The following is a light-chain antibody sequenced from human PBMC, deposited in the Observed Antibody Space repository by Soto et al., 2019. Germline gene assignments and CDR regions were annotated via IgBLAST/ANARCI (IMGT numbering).Light chain of an antibody. V-gene: IGKV1-8*01. J-gene: IGKJ1*01. CDR2: AAS. CDR3: QQYYSYPWT. CDR1: QGISSY. Sequence: AIRMTQSPSSFSASTGDRVTITCRARQGISSYLAWYQQKPGKAPKLLIYAASTLKSGVPSRFSGSGSGTDFTRTISCLQSEDLATYYCQQYYSYPWTFGQGTKVEIK.